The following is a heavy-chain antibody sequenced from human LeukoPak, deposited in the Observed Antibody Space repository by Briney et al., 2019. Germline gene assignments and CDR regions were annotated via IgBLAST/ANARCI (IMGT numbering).Heavy chain of an antibody. J-gene: IGHJ6*02. Sequence: PGGSLRLSCAASGFTFSDYYMSWIRQAPGKGLEWVSYISSSGSAIYYADSVKGRFTISRDNAKNSLYLQMNSLRAEDTAVYYCARGRESYYYYGMDVWGQGTTVTVSS. CDR2: ISSSGSAI. D-gene: IGHD1-26*01. CDR3: ARGRESYYYYGMDV. V-gene: IGHV3-11*01. CDR1: GFTFSDYY.